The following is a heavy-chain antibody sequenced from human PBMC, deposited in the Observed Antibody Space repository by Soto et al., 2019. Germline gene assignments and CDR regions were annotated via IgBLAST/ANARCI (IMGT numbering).Heavy chain of an antibody. V-gene: IGHV3-30*03. CDR2: ISYDGSNK. J-gene: IGHJ4*02. D-gene: IGHD3-22*01. CDR3: ATAVEYDSSVYYYPSFDY. Sequence: QVQLVESGGGVVQPGRSLRLSCAASGFTFSSYGMHWVRQAPGKGLEWVAVISYDGSNKYYEDSVKGRFTISRDNSKNTLYLQMNGLRAEDTVVYYCATAVEYDSSVYYYPSFDYWGQGTLVTVSS. CDR1: GFTFSSYG.